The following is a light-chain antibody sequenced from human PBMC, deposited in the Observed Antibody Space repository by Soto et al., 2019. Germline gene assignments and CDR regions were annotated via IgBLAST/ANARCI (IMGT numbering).Light chain of an antibody. V-gene: IGKV3-11*01. Sequence: EIVLTQSPATLSLSPGERATLSCRASQSISDYLGWYQQKPGQPPRLLIYDASNRAPGIPARFSGSGSGTDFTPTISSLEPEDFAVYYCQQRSDWSFTFGPGTKVDIQ. J-gene: IGKJ3*01. CDR1: QSISDY. CDR3: QQRSDWSFT. CDR2: DAS.